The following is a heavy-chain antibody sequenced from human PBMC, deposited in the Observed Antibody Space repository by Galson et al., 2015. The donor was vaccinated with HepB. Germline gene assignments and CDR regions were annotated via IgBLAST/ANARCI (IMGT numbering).Heavy chain of an antibody. CDR1: GYIFTSYG. CDR2: ISAYNGNA. CDR3: ARGGAPYYYDLRPIDY. V-gene: IGHV1-18*01. Sequence: SVKVSCKASGYIFTSYGISWVRQAPGQGLEWMGWISAYNGNANYAQKLQGRVTMTTDTSTSTAYMELRSLRSDDTAVYYCARGGAPYYYDLRPIDYWGQGTLVTVSS. D-gene: IGHD3-22*01. J-gene: IGHJ4*02.